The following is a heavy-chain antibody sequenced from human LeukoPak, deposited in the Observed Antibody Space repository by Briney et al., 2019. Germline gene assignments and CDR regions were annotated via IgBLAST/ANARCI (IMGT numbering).Heavy chain of an antibody. V-gene: IGHV4-61*01. J-gene: IGHJ6*03. CDR1: DYSISSGYY. Sequence: SETLSLTCAVSDYSISSGYYWSWIRQPPGKGLEWIGYIYYSGSTNYNPSLKSRVTISVDTSKNQFSLKLSSVTAADTAVYYCARGAHYYGSGSYKFYYYYMDVWGKGTTVTVSS. CDR2: IYYSGST. CDR3: ARGAHYYGSGSYKFYYYYMDV. D-gene: IGHD3-10*01.